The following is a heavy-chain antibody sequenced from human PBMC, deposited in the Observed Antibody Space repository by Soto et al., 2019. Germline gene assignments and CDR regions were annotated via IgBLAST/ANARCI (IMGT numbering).Heavy chain of an antibody. CDR2: ISYDGSNK. J-gene: IGHJ4*02. CDR3: VRGPGDY. V-gene: IGHV3-30*03. Sequence: QVQLVESGGGVVQPGRSLRLSCAASGFTFSSYGMHWVRQAPGKGLEWVAVISYDGSNKYYADSVKGRFTISRDNSKNTLYLQMNSLRAEDTAVYYCVRGPGDYWGQGNLVTVSS. D-gene: IGHD3-10*01. CDR1: GFTFSSYG.